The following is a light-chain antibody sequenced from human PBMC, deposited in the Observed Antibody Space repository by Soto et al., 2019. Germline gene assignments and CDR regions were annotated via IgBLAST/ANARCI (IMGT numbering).Light chain of an antibody. CDR1: QSISSY. CDR2: AAS. CDR3: QQSYSTPWT. Sequence: DIQMTQSPSSLSASVGDRVTITCRASQSISSYLSWYQQKPGKAPKLLIYAASSLQSGVPSRFSGSGSGTDFTLTISSLQPGDFATYYCQQSYSTPWTFGQGTKVEIK. J-gene: IGKJ1*01. V-gene: IGKV1-39*01.